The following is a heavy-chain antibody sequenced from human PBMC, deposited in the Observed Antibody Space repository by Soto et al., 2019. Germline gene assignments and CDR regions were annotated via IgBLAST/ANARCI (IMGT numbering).Heavy chain of an antibody. Sequence: EVQLLESGGGLVQTGGSLRLSCAASGFTFSSYAMSWVRQAPGKGLEWVSAISGSGGSTYYADSVKGRFTISRDNSKNTLYLQMNSLRAVDTAVYFCAKGQGPIAVYGMDVWGQGTTVTVSS. D-gene: IGHD2-21*01. V-gene: IGHV3-23*01. J-gene: IGHJ6*02. CDR2: ISGSGGST. CDR1: GFTFSSYA. CDR3: AKGQGPIAVYGMDV.